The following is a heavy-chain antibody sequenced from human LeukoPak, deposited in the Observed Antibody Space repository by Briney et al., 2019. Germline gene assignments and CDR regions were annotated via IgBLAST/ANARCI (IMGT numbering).Heavy chain of an antibody. Sequence: SDTLSLMCSVSGGPICSGGYLCSWVCQDPAGGVGLHEYIYYSGSSYYNPSLKSRVTISVDTSKNQFSLKLSSETAADTAVYYCARDRRYYDSSGYDGYYYGMDVWGQGTTVTVSS. J-gene: IGHJ6*01. CDR1: GGPICSGGYL. CDR2: IYYSGSS. D-gene: IGHD3-22*01. V-gene: IGHV4-31*03. CDR3: ARDRRYYDSSGYDGYYYGMDV.